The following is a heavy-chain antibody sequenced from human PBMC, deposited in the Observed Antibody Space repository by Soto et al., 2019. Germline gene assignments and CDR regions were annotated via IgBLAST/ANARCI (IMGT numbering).Heavy chain of an antibody. Sequence: EVQLVESGGGLVQPGRSLRLSCAASGFTFDDYAMHWVRQAPGKGLEWVSGISWNSGSIGYADSVKGRFTISRDNAQNSLYLQMNSLRAEDTALYYCAKDNDYGDYDENWYFALWGRGTLVTVSS. CDR1: GFTFDDYA. CDR3: AKDNDYGDYDENWYFAL. V-gene: IGHV3-9*01. CDR2: ISWNSGSI. D-gene: IGHD4-17*01. J-gene: IGHJ2*01.